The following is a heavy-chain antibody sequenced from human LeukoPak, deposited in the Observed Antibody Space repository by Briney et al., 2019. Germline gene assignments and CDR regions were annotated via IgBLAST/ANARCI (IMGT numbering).Heavy chain of an antibody. Sequence: PGGSLRLSCAASGFTFSVTWMSWVRQAPGRGLEWVGRFKSKVAGGTTDYAPPVAGRFTISRDDSKNMLYLQMNSLKTEDTGVYYCTRGAPQADVFEIWGQGTMVTVSS. CDR2: FKSKVAGGTT. V-gene: IGHV3-15*01. CDR1: GFTFSVTW. CDR3: TRGAPQADVFEI. J-gene: IGHJ3*02. D-gene: IGHD1-26*01.